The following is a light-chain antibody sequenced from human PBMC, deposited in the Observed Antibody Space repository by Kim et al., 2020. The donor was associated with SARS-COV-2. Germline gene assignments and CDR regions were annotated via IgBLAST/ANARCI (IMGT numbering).Light chain of an antibody. CDR1: SNNVGNEG. CDR2: RNN. V-gene: IGLV10-54*01. J-gene: IGLJ3*02. Sequence: RQTATLTWTGDSNNVGNEGAAWLQQHQGHPPKLLFYRNNERPSGISERLSASRSGNTASLTITGLQPEDEADYYCSAWDYSVNAWVFGGGTQLTVL. CDR3: SAWDYSVNAWV.